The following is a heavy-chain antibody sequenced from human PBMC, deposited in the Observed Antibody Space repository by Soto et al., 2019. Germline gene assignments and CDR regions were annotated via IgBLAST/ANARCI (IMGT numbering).Heavy chain of an antibody. J-gene: IGHJ6*02. D-gene: IGHD2-15*01. CDR3: ARAPRAGYCSGARCSVYYAIDG. V-gene: IGHV3-7*01. CDR1: GFPFSSYW. CDR2: IKEDGSEK. Sequence: GRSLRLACAASGFPFSSYWMSRVRQAPGKGLEWVANIKEDGSEKYYVVSVKGRCSISSDHAKNSLYLQMNSLRAEDTAVYYCARAPRAGYCSGARCSVYYAIDGCGQGTTFTVSS.